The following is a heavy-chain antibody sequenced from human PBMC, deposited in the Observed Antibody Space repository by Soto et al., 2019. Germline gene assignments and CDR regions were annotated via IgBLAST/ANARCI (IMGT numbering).Heavy chain of an antibody. D-gene: IGHD3-10*01. CDR3: ANLPLYGSGFDC. CDR2: ISWNGDAT. Sequence: DVHLVESGGALVQPGGSLRLSCTASGFTFDDYAIHWVRQAPGKGLEWISGISWNGDATGYADSVKGRFTISRDNAKNSLYLQMNSLRTEDTAMYFCANLPLYGSGFDCWGQGTLVTVAS. J-gene: IGHJ4*02. V-gene: IGHV3-9*01. CDR1: GFTFDDYA.